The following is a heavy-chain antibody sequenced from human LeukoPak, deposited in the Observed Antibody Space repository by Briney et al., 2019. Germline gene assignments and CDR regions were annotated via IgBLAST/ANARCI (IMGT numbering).Heavy chain of an antibody. Sequence: GGSLRLSCAASGFTFSDHYMDWVRQAPGKGLEWVSAISGSGGSTYYADSVKGRFTISRDNSKNTLYLQMNSLRAEDTAVYYCAKDVGGGSGSYMFDYWGQGTLVTVSS. CDR1: GFTFSDHY. CDR3: AKDVGGGSGSYMFDY. D-gene: IGHD3-10*01. V-gene: IGHV3-23*01. J-gene: IGHJ4*02. CDR2: ISGSGGST.